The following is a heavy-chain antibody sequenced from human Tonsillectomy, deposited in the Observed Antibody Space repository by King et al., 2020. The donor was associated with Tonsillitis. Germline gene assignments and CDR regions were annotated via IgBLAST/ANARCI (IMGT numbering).Heavy chain of an antibody. CDR1: GGSFSGYY. CDR2: IKHSGST. V-gene: IGHV4-34*01. D-gene: IGHD2/OR15-2a*01. Sequence: VQLQQWGAGLLKPSETLSLTCAVYGGSFSGYYWSWIRQPPGKGLEWIGEIKHSGSTNYHPSLKSRLTISVDTSKNQFSLKRSAVTAADTAVYYWAGVRIVAWGYFDYWGQGTLVTVSS. J-gene: IGHJ4*02. CDR3: AGVRIVAWGYFDY.